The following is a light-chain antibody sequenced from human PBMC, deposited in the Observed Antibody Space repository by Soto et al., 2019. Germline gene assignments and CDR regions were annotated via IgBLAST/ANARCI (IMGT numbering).Light chain of an antibody. CDR2: LGS. CDR3: MQAIQPQA. J-gene: IGKJ5*01. V-gene: IGKV2-28*01. CDR1: QSLLHSNGYNY. Sequence: DIVMTQSPLSLPVTPGEPASISCRSSQSLLHSNGYNYLDWYLQKPGQSPQLLIYLGSNRASGVPDRFSGSGSGTDFTLKISRVEAEDVGVYYCMQAIQPQAFGQGTRLEIK.